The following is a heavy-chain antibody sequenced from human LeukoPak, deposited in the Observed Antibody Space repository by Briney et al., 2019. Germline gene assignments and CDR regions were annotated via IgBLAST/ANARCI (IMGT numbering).Heavy chain of an antibody. CDR2: INWNGGST. V-gene: IGHV3-20*04. Sequence: GGSLRLSCAASGFSLDDYGMSWVRLAPGKGLEWVSGINWNGGSTGYADSVKGRFTISKDNGKNSLYLQMNSLRAEDTALYYCARRVRTDGYESALDYWGQGTLVTVSS. CDR3: ARRVRTDGYESALDY. D-gene: IGHD5-12*01. J-gene: IGHJ4*02. CDR1: GFSLDDYG.